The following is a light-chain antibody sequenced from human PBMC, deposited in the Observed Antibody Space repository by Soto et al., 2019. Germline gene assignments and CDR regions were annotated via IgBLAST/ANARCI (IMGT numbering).Light chain of an antibody. CDR1: HDIGNS. J-gene: IGKJ4*01. V-gene: IGKV1-27*01. CDR3: QKYNSDPLT. Sequence: DLQMTQSPPSLSASVGDRVTVTCRASHDIGNSLAWYQQRPGKSPRLLIYAASTLHSGIPARFSGSGSGTDFTLVISSLRPEDVATYYCQKYNSDPLTFGGGTKVEVK. CDR2: AAS.